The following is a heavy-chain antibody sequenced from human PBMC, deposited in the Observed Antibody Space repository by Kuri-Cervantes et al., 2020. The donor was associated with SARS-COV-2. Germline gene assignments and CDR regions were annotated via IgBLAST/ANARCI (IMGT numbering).Heavy chain of an antibody. Sequence: GGSLRLSCAASGFTFSSYAMSWVRQAPGKGLEWVSAISGSGGSTYYADSVKGRFTISRDNAKNSLYLQMNSLRAEDTAVYYCARKRNNYDFWSGPIYYFDYWGQGTLVTVSS. J-gene: IGHJ4*02. V-gene: IGHV3-23*01. CDR1: GFTFSSYA. D-gene: IGHD3-3*01. CDR2: ISGSGGST. CDR3: ARKRNNYDFWSGPIYYFDY.